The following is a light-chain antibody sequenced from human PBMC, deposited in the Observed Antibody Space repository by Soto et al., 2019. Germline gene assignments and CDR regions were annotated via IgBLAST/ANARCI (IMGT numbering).Light chain of an antibody. CDR3: QQYSKWPIT. J-gene: IGKJ5*01. CDR1: QSVNSN. Sequence: IVMTQSPAILSVSPGESATLSCRASQSVNSNYLAWYQQHPGQPHRLLISGISTRATGIPARFSGSGSGKEFSLTISSLQYEDFAVYYCQQYSKWPITFGQGTRLEI. V-gene: IGKV3-15*01. CDR2: GIS.